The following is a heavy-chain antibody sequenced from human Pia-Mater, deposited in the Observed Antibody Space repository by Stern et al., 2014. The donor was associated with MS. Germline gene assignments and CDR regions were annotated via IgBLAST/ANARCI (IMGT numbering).Heavy chain of an antibody. CDR1: GGSISSGGYY. V-gene: IGHV4-31*03. CDR3: ARVSYDFWSGYYPFDY. J-gene: IGHJ4*02. Sequence: QVQLQESGPGLVKPSQTLSLTCTVSGGSISSGGYYWSWIRQHPGKGLEWIGYIYYSGSTYYNPSLKSRVTISVDTSKNQLSLKLSSVTAADTAVYYCARVSYDFWSGYYPFDYWGQGTLVTVSS. D-gene: IGHD3-3*01. CDR2: IYYSGST.